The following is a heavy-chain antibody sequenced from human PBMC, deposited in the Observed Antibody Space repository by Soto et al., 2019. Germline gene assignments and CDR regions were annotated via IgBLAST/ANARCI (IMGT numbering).Heavy chain of an antibody. V-gene: IGHV3-64*01. Sequence: AQLVESGGGLVQPGGSLRLSCAASGFTFSNYEMHWVRQAPEKGLEYVSGISNNGAHTDYAKSVKGRFTISRDNSENTLYLQMGSLRAEDMALYYCARRGYGSRWPNVYMDVWGKGTTVTVSS. J-gene: IGHJ6*03. CDR1: GFTFSNYE. CDR3: ARRGYGSRWPNVYMDV. CDR2: ISNNGAHT. D-gene: IGHD6-13*01.